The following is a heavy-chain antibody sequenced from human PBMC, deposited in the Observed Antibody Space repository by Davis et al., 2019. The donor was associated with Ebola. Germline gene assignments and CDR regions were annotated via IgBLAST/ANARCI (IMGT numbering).Heavy chain of an antibody. Sequence: GESLKISCMGSGYTFTNYWIGWVRQMPGKGLEWMGIVYPGDSDTRYNPSFQGHVTLSVDKSISTAYLQWSSLEASDTAIYYCARQGYCNSTSCNNWFDPWGQGTLVTVSS. CDR2: VYPGDSDT. J-gene: IGHJ5*02. CDR3: ARQGYCNSTSCNNWFDP. D-gene: IGHD2-2*01. CDR1: GYTFTNYW. V-gene: IGHV5-51*01.